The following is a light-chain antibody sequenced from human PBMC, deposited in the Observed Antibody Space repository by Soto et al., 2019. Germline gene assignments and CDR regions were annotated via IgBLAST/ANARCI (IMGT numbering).Light chain of an antibody. CDR1: QDISTF. J-gene: IGKJ1*01. Sequence: IQITQSPSSLSASVGDRVTITCRAGQDISTFLNWYQPKPGKAPKLLIYAASSLQGGVPSRVSASGAGTDFTLTISSLQPADFETDDCQQTYSTPQTFGQGTKVDIK. CDR2: AAS. CDR3: QQTYSTPQT. V-gene: IGKV1-39*01.